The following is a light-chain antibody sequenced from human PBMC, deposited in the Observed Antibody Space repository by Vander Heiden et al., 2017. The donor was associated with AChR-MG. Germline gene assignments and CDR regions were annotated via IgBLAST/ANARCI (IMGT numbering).Light chain of an antibody. Sequence: QSVLTQPPSASGTPGQRVTISCSGSSSNIGSNYVYWYQQLPGTAPKLLIVSNNQRPSGVPDRFSGSKSGTSASLEISGLRSEDEADDYCAAWDDSLSGVVFGGGTKLTVL. V-gene: IGLV1-47*02. CDR2: SNN. CDR1: SSNIGSNY. CDR3: AAWDDSLSGVV. J-gene: IGLJ3*02.